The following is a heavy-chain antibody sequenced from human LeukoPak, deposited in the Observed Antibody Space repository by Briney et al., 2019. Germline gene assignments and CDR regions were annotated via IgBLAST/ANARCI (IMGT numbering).Heavy chain of an antibody. D-gene: IGHD4-23*01. J-gene: IGHJ4*02. CDR3: AKDLNDYRGNPFDY. V-gene: IGHV3-9*01. Sequence: GGSLRLSCAASGFTFDDYAMYWVRQAPGKGLEWVSGISWNSGSLGYADSVKGRFTISRDNAKNTLYLQMNSLRAEDTAVYYCAKDLNDYRGNPFDYWGQGTLVTVSS. CDR1: GFTFDDYA. CDR2: ISWNSGSL.